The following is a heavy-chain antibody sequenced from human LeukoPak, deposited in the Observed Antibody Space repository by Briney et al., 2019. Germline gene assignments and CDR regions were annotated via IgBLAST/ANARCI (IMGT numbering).Heavy chain of an antibody. CDR3: AKEGTPQVSTWYDL. V-gene: IGHV3-30*18. J-gene: IGHJ5*02. CDR1: GVTLSPYG. CDR2: ISYEGGTQ. D-gene: IGHD3-10*01. Sequence: VGSLRLSCAASGVTLSPYGMHWVRQAPGKGLEWVAVISYEGGTQHYADSVKGRFIISRDNPRNTLYLQMNILRTEDTAVYYCAKEGTPQVSTWYDLWGQGTEVIVSS.